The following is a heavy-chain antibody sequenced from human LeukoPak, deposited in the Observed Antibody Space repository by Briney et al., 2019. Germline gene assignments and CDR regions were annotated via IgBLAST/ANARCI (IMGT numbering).Heavy chain of an antibody. Sequence: GGSLRLSCTASEFTFSIYTMNWVRQALGKGLEWISYMNSETGTVSYADSVKGRFTISRGDAKNSVYLQMNSLRDEDTALYYCARDRDYAFDYWGRGSLVTVSS. CDR3: ARDRDYAFDY. CDR1: EFTFSIYT. V-gene: IGHV3-48*02. D-gene: IGHD4-17*01. CDR2: MNSETGTV. J-gene: IGHJ4*02.